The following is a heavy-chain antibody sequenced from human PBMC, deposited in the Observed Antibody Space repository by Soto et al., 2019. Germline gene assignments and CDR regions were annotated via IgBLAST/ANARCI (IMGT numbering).Heavy chain of an antibody. V-gene: IGHV1-69*01. CDR2: IIPIFGTA. Sequence: QVQLVQSGAEVKKPGSSVTVSCKASVGTFSSYAISWVRQAPGQGLEWMGGIIPIFGTANYAQKFQGRVTITADESKSTAYMELSSLRSEDTALYYCARPYSSGCYFTDAFDIWGQGTMVTVSS. CDR1: VGTFSSYA. J-gene: IGHJ3*02. D-gene: IGHD6-19*01. CDR3: ARPYSSGCYFTDAFDI.